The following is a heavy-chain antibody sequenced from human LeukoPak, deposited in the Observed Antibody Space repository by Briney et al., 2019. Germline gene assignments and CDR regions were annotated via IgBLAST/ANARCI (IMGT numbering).Heavy chain of an antibody. V-gene: IGHV4-39*01. Sequence: PSETLSLTCTVSGGSISSSSYYWGWLRQPPGTGLEWIGSIYYSGSTYYDPSLKSRVTISVGTSKNQFSLKLSSVTAADTAVYYCARVKADFWSGYLMWFDPWGQGTLVTVSS. CDR2: IYYSGST. CDR1: GGSISSSSYY. CDR3: ARVKADFWSGYLMWFDP. J-gene: IGHJ5*02. D-gene: IGHD3-3*01.